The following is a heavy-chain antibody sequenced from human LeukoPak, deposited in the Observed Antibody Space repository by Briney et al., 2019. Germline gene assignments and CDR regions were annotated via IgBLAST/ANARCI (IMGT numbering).Heavy chain of an antibody. CDR2: ISNSGDNT. CDR3: AKSGYGAPGGY. D-gene: IGHD4-17*01. Sequence: GGSLRLSCAASGFTFSNYAMNGVRQDPGKGLQWVSGISNSGDNTFYADSVKGRFTISRDNSKNTLYLQMNSLRSEDTAVYYCAKSGYGAPGGYWGQGTLVTVSP. V-gene: IGHV3-23*01. J-gene: IGHJ4*02. CDR1: GFTFSNYA.